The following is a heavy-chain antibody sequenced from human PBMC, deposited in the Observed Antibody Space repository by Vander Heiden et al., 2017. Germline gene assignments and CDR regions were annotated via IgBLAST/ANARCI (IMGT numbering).Heavy chain of an antibody. CDR1: GFTFSSYA. V-gene: IGHV3-23*01. Sequence: EVQLLESGGGLVQPGGSLRLSCAASGFTFSSYAMSWVRQAPGKGLEWVSTISGSGGTTYYADSVKGRFTISRDNSKNTLYLQMNSLRAEDTAVYYCAKVPRIQPRGYFDCWGQGTLVTVSS. CDR3: AKVPRIQPRGYFDC. CDR2: ISGSGGTT. D-gene: IGHD5-18*01. J-gene: IGHJ4*02.